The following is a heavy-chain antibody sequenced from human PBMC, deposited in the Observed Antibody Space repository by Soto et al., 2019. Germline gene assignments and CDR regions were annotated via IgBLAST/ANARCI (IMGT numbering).Heavy chain of an antibody. CDR3: AKDQARGYYGSGSYYPNTPYYYYGMDV. J-gene: IGHJ6*02. V-gene: IGHV1-3*01. Sequence: ASVKVSCKASGYTFTSYAMHWVRQAPGQRLEWMGWINAGNGNTKYSQKFQGRVTITRDTSASTAYMELSSLRSEDTAVYYCAKDQARGYYGSGSYYPNTPYYYYGMDVWGQGTTVTVSS. D-gene: IGHD3-10*01. CDR2: INAGNGNT. CDR1: GYTFTSYA.